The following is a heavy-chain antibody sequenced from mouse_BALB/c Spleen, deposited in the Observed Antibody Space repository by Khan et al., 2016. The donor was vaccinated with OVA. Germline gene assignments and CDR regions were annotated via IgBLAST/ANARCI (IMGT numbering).Heavy chain of an antibody. D-gene: IGHD1-3*01. V-gene: IGHV2-9*02. J-gene: IGHJ2*01. CDR1: GFSLTSYG. CDR2: ILDGGST. CDR3: TRVEDI. Sequence: QVQLKQSGPGLVAPSQSLSITCTVSGFSLTSYGVHWVRQPPGKGLEWLGVILDGGSTNYNSALMYRLSISKDNSKNQVFLKMNSLQTDDTAMYYCTRVEDIWGQGTTLTVSS.